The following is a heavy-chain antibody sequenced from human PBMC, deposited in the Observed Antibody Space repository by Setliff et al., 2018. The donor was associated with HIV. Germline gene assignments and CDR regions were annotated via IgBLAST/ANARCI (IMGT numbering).Heavy chain of an antibody. D-gene: IGHD3-22*01. CDR1: GFTLSDYA. CDR3: TRVRAYYYDSRGYPDY. Sequence: GGSLRLSCAASGFTLSDYAMHWVRQAPGKGLEWVAVISYDGTNEYYADSVKGRFTISRDNYKNTVFLQMNSLRVDDSALYYCTRVRAYYYDSRGYPDYWGQGTLVTVSS. J-gene: IGHJ4*02. V-gene: IGHV3-30*03. CDR2: ISYDGTNE.